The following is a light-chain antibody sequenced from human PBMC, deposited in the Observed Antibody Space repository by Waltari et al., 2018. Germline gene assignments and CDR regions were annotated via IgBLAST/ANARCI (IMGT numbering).Light chain of an antibody. CDR3: YSYAGSYIWV. CDR1: SSNVGTYNY. J-gene: IGLJ3*02. V-gene: IGLV2-11*01. Sequence: QSALTQPRSVSGSPGQSVTISCTGTSSNVGTYNYVSWYQQYPGKAPNLLIFDVNKRPSGVPDRVSGSKSGYRASLTISGLRAEDEADYYCYSYAGSYIWVFGGGTKLTVL. CDR2: DVN.